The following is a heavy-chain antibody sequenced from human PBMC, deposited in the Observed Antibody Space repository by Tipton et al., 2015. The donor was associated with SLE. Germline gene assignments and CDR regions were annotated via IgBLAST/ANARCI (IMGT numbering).Heavy chain of an antibody. CDR3: ASTIFGTIMYYSGMDV. CDR2: IFHSGST. D-gene: IGHD3-3*01. CDR1: GGSINIYY. V-gene: IGHV4-59*12. Sequence: TLSLTCTVSGGSINIYYWSWVRQSPGEGLEWIGYIFHSGSTNSNPSLKSRVATSLDTSKNQFSLRLSSVSTADTAVYYCASTIFGTIMYYSGMDVWGQGTTVTISS. J-gene: IGHJ6*02.